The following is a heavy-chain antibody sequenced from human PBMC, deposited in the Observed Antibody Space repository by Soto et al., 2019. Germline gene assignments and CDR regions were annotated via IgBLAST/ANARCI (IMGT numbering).Heavy chain of an antibody. CDR3: AKGKSTGDIDWFDP. CDR1: GFTLQNYA. D-gene: IGHD3-10*01. V-gene: IGHV3-23*01. CDR2: LIGGHYRT. Sequence: PGGSLRLSCTASGFTLQNYAMAWVRQAPGKGLEWVSTLIGGHYRTAYSYSVKGRFTVSRDNSKNCLYLQMNSLGVEDTAMYFCAKGKSTGDIDWFDPWGQGGLVTVSS. J-gene: IGHJ5*02.